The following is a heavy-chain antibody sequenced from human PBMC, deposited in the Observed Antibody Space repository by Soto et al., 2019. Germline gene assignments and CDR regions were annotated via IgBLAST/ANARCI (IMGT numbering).Heavy chain of an antibody. Sequence: LRLSCAASGFTFSSYAMSWVRQAPGKGLEWVSAISGSGGSTYYADSVKGRFTISRDNSKNTLYLQMNSLRAEDTAVYYCAKARRYSSGYFDYWGQGTLVTVSS. V-gene: IGHV3-23*01. J-gene: IGHJ4*02. CDR1: GFTFSSYA. CDR2: ISGSGGST. D-gene: IGHD6-19*01. CDR3: AKARRYSSGYFDY.